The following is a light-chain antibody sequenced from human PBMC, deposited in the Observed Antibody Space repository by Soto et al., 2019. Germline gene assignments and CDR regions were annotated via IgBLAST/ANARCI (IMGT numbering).Light chain of an antibody. V-gene: IGKV1-39*01. CDR1: QSIGTS. CDR3: QQAYSATHT. J-gene: IGKJ2*01. CDR2: AAS. Sequence: DIQMTQSPSSLSASVGDRVTITCRASQSIGTSLNWYQQKTGRAPKLLIYAASTLQSGVPSRFSGSGSGTDFTLTIGSLQPEDFASYSCQQAYSATHTFGQGTNLEI.